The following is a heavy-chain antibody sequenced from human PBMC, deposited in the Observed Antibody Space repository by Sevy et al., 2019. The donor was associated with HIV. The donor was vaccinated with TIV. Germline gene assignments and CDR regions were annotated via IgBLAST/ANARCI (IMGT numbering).Heavy chain of an antibody. CDR2: ISSSSSTI. CDR1: GFTFSSYS. V-gene: IGHV3-48*02. CDR3: ARKASYYYDSSGYRDAFDI. Sequence: LSLTCAASGFTFSSYSMNWVRQAPGKGLEWVSYISSSSSTIYYADSVKGRFTISRDNAKNSLYLQMNSLSDEDTAVYYCARKASYYYDSSGYRDAFDIWGQGTMVTVSS. D-gene: IGHD3-22*01. J-gene: IGHJ3*02.